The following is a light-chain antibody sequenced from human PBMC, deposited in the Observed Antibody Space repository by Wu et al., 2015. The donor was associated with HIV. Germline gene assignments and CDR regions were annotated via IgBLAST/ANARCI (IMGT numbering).Light chain of an antibody. CDR3: QQYGSSPLIT. V-gene: IGKV3-20*01. CDR2: DAS. J-gene: IGKJ5*01. CDR1: QSVTSSY. Sequence: EIVLTQFPGTLSLSPGERATLSCRASQSVTSSYLAWYQQKPGQAPRLLIYDASKRATGIPDRFSGYGSGTDSTLTISRLEPEDLAVYYCQQYGSSPLITFGQGTRLEVK.